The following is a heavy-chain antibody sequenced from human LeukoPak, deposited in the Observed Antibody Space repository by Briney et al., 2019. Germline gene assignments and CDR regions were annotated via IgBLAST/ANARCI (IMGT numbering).Heavy chain of an antibody. J-gene: IGHJ4*02. V-gene: IGHV3-7*01. CDR3: ARDYMAGATFQIQGPVDY. D-gene: IGHD1-26*01. CDR1: RFTFSNYW. CDR2: INQDGSER. Sequence: QPGGSLRLSCAASRFTFSNYWMTWVRQAPGKGLEWVANINQDGSERYYVDSVKGRFTISRDNAKSSLYLQMNSLRAEDTAVYYCARDYMAGATFQIQGPVDYWGQGTLVTVSS.